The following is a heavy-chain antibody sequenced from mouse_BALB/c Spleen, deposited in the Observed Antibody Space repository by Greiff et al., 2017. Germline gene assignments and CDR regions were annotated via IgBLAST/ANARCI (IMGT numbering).Heavy chain of an antibody. CDR2: ISSGGGST. D-gene: IGHD2-4*01. V-gene: IGHV5-12-1*01. CDR3: ARRIYYDYDEAY. CDR1: GFAFSSYD. J-gene: IGHJ3*01. Sequence: DVQLQESGGGLVKPGGSLKLSCAASGFAFSSYDMSWVRQTPEKRLEWVAYISSGGGSTYYPDTVKGRFTISRDNAKNTLYLQMSSLKSEDTAMYYCARRIYYDYDEAYWGQGTLVTVSA.